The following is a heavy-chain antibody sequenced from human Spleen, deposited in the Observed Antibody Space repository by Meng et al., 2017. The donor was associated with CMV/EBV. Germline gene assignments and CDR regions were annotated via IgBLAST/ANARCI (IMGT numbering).Heavy chain of an antibody. CDR2: INSDGSST. CDR1: GFTFSSYW. J-gene: IGHJ6*02. D-gene: IGHD3-3*01. CDR3: AREDAFWSGYYYYYGMDV. Sequence: GGSLRLSCAASGFTFSSYWMHWVRQAPGKGLVWVSRINSDGSSTSYADSVKGRFTISRDNAKHTLYLQMNSLRAEDTAVYYCAREDAFWSGYYYYYGMDVWGQGTTVTVSS. V-gene: IGHV3-74*01.